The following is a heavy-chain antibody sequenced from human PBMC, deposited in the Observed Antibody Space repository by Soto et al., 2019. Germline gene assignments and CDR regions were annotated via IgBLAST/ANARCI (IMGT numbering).Heavy chain of an antibody. Sequence: EVQLLESGGGLVQPGGSLRLSCAASGFTFSTYAMSWVRQAPGEGPEWVSGIGGGTGATYNADSVKGRFIISRDNSKNTQYHQMNNLSVEDTAVYYCAKHAMSTVTRRGQYFDSWGQGTLVTVSS. CDR3: AKHAMSTVTRRGQYFDS. V-gene: IGHV3-23*01. D-gene: IGHD4-17*01. CDR1: GFTFSTYA. J-gene: IGHJ4*02. CDR2: IGGGTGAT.